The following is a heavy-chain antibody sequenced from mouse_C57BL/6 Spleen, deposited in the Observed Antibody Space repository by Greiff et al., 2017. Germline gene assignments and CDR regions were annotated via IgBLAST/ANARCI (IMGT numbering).Heavy chain of an antibody. CDR3: TTYYSNYAAY. V-gene: IGHV14-4*01. J-gene: IGHJ3*01. CDR1: GFNIKDDY. CDR2: IDPENGDT. Sequence: VQLKESGAELVRPWASVKLSCTASGFNIKDDYMHWVKQRPEQGLEWIGWIDPENGDTEYDSKFQGKATIPADTSANTAYLQLSSLTSEDTAVYYCTTYYSNYAAYWGQGTLVTVSA. D-gene: IGHD2-5*01.